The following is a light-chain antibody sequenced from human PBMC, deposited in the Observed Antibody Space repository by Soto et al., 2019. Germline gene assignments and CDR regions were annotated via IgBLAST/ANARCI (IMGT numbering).Light chain of an antibody. V-gene: IGLV4-69*01. CDR3: QTWGTGIQV. Sequence: QLVLTQSPSASASLGASVKLTCTLSSGHSSYAIAWHQQQPEKGPRYLMKLNSDGSHSKGDGIPDRFSGSSSGAARYLTSSRLQSEDEADYYCQTWGTGIQVFGGGTKLTVL. J-gene: IGLJ2*01. CDR2: LNSDGSH. CDR1: SGHSSYA.